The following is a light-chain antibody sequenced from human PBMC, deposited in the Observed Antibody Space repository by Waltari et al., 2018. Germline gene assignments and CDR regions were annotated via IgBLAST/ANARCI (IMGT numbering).Light chain of an antibody. J-gene: IGKJ1*01. CDR1: QSVSSSY. CDR3: QQYGTSPT. V-gene: IGKV3-20*01. Sequence: ELVLTQSPGTLSLSPGERATLTCRASQSVSSSYFAWYQHKLGQAPRLLTYGASSRATGIPDRFRGSGSGTDFTLTISRLEPEDSAVYYCQQYGTSPTFGQGTRVEIK. CDR2: GAS.